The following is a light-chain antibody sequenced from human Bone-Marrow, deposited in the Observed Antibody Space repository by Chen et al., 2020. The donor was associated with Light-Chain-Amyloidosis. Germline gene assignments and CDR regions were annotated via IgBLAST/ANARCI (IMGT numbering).Light chain of an antibody. J-gene: IGLJ1*01. CDR2: EVT. V-gene: IGLV2-14*01. CDR1: SSDVGGDNH. CDR3: SSYTITNTLV. Sequence: QSALTQPASVSGSPGQSITISCTGTSSDVGGDNHVSWHQQHPDKAPKLMIYEVTNRPSWVPDRCSGSKSDNTASLTISGLQTEDEADYFCSSYTITNTLVFGSGTRVTVL.